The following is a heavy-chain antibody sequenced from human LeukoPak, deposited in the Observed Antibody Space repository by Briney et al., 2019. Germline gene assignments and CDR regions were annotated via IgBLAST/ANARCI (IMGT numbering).Heavy chain of an antibody. V-gene: IGHV4-34*01. CDR2: INHSGST. CDR3: VTYYFDSSGPKKNY. CDR1: GGSFSGFY. D-gene: IGHD3-22*01. J-gene: IGHJ4*02. Sequence: SETLSLTCAVYGGSFSGFYWNWIRQPPGKGLEWIGEINHSGSTNYNPSLKSRLTISVDTSKNQFSLKLNSVTAADTAVYYCVTYYFDSSGPKKNYWGQGTLVTVSS.